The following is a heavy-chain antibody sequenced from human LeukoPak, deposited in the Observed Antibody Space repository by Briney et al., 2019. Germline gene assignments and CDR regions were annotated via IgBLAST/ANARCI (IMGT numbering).Heavy chain of an antibody. V-gene: IGHV3-23*01. D-gene: IGHD6-19*01. Sequence: GGSLRLSCAASGFTFSSYAVRWVRQAPGKGLEWVSAITGSGGYTYYADSVKGRFTISRDNSKNTLYLQMNSLRTEDTAIYYYANVGVAGWYYWFDPWGQGTLVTVSS. CDR3: ANVGVAGWYYWFDP. CDR1: GFTFSSYA. J-gene: IGHJ5*02. CDR2: ITGSGGYT.